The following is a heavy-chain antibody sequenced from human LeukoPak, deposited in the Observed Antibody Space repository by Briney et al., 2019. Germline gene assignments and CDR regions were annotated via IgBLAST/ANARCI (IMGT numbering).Heavy chain of an antibody. CDR2: ISGSGGST. J-gene: IGHJ6*02. Sequence: PGGSLRLSCAASGFTFSSYAMSWVRQAPGKGLEWVSAISGSGGSTYYADSVKGRFTISRDNSKNTLYLQMNSLRAEDTAVYYCAKSPVAGTVYAALYYYGMDVWGQGTTVTVSS. D-gene: IGHD6-19*01. CDR1: GFTFSSYA. V-gene: IGHV3-23*01. CDR3: AKSPVAGTVYAALYYYGMDV.